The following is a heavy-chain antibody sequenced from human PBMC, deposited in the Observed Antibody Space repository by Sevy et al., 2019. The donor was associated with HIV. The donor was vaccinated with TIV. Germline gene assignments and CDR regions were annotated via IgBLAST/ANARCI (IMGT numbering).Heavy chain of an antibody. CDR2: INPDGSDK. V-gene: IGHV3-7*03. D-gene: IGHD2-21*02. CDR3: AKDPTGGNFDYFDY. CDR1: GFTFSRYW. J-gene: IGHJ4*02. Sequence: GGSLRLSCAASGFTFSRYWMSWVRQAPAKGLQWVANINPDGSDKYYVGSLKGRFTISRDNSKNTLYLQMNSLGAEDTAVYYCAKDPTGGNFDYFDYWGQGTLVTVSS.